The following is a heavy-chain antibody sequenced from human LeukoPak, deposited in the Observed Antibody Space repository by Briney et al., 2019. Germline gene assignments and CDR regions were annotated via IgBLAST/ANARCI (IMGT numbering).Heavy chain of an antibody. V-gene: IGHV4-59*01. D-gene: IGHD3-22*01. CDR1: GGSISSYF. CDR2: IYYSGGD. CDR3: ARDAGYYDNSSGPDYYYYYGMDV. Sequence: SETLSLPCTASGGSISSYFWIWIRLPPREGLAGMVCIYYSGGDNYDTTLKSRASISVDTSKNECSLKLSSVTAADTAVYYCARDAGYYDNSSGPDYYYYYGMDVWGQGTTVTVSS. J-gene: IGHJ6*02.